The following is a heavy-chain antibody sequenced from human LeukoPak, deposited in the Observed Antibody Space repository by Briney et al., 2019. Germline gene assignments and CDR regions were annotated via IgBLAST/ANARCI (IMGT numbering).Heavy chain of an antibody. Sequence: PSETLSLTCTVSGGSISSYYWSWIRQPPGKGLEWIGYIYSSGSTNYNPSLKSRVTISVDTSKNQFSLKLSSVTAADTAVCYCARSPLYDFWSGYYLYYFDYWGQGTLVTVSS. J-gene: IGHJ4*02. CDR2: IYSSGST. D-gene: IGHD3-3*01. CDR1: GGSISSYY. CDR3: ARSPLYDFWSGYYLYYFDY. V-gene: IGHV4-59*01.